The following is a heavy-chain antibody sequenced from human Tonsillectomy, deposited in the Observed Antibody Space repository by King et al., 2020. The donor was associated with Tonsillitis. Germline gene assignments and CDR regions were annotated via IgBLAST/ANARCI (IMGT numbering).Heavy chain of an antibody. CDR2: LNTNTGNQ. V-gene: IGHV7-4-1*02. D-gene: IGHD2-2*01. CDR3: AREEGYCGRTSCSYYYYVMDV. Sequence: QVQLVESGSEVEKPGASVKVSCKASGYALTSYNINWVRQAPGQGLEWVGRLNTNTGNQTYAQGLTGRFVFSMDTSVSTEYLQISGLKPDDTAVYYCAREEGYCGRTSCSYYYYVMDVWGQGTAVTV. CDR1: GYALTSYN. J-gene: IGHJ6*02.